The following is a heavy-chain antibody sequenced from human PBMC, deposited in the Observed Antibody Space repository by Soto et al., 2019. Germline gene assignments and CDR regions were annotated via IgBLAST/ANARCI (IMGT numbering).Heavy chain of an antibody. V-gene: IGHV3-30*04. Sequence: GGSLRLSCAASGFSFTHYTINWARQAPGKGLAWVAVMSYDGTNEYYADSVKGRFTISRDNSKSTVYLQMNSLTPEDTALYYCARKWGTYSSASLDYWGLGTLVTVSS. J-gene: IGHJ4*02. CDR1: GFSFTHYT. CDR2: MSYDGTNE. CDR3: ARKWGTYSSASLDY. D-gene: IGHD6-19*01.